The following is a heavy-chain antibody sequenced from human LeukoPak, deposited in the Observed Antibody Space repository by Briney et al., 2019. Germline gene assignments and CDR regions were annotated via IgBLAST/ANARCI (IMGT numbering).Heavy chain of an antibody. CDR3: AKHLGDLPDY. CDR2: VNGNGDTT. Sequence: GGSLRLSCSASGFIFTTYTMYWVRQAPGKGLEFVSVVNGNGDTTYYTDSVKGRFTISRDNSKNTLYLQMSSLRAEDTAVYYCAKHLGDLPDYWGQGTLVTVSS. V-gene: IGHV3-64D*06. CDR1: GFIFTTYT. J-gene: IGHJ4*02.